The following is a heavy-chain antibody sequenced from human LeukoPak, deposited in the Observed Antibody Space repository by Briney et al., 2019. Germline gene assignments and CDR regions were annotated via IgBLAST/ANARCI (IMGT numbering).Heavy chain of an antibody. CDR3: ARSIPPGTVGAFDI. V-gene: IGHV4-31*03. CDR2: IYYSGST. CDR1: GGSISSGGYY. D-gene: IGHD6-13*01. J-gene: IGHJ3*02. Sequence: SETLSLTCTVSGGSISSGGYYWSWIRQHPGKGLEWIGYIYYSGSTYYNPSLKSRVTISVDTSKNQFSLKLSSVTAADTAVYYCARSIPPGTVGAFDIWGQGTMVTVSS.